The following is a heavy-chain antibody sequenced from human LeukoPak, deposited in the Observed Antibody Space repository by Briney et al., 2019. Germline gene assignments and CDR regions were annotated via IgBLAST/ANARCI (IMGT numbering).Heavy chain of an antibody. CDR2: IKSKTEGGTT. Sequence: GGSLRLSCAASGFTFSNAWMSWVRQAPGKGLEWVGRIKSKTEGGTTDYAAPVKGRFTISRDDSKNTLYLQMNSLKTEDTAVYYCTTDLLNNWNYERDFDYWGQGTLVTVSS. CDR1: GFTFSNAW. D-gene: IGHD1-7*01. J-gene: IGHJ4*02. CDR3: TTDLLNNWNYERDFDY. V-gene: IGHV3-15*01.